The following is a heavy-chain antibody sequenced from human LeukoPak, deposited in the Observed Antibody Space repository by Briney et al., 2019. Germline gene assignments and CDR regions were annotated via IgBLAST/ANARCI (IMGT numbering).Heavy chain of an antibody. Sequence: PSETLSLTCSVPGGSISSYFWSWIRQPAGKGLEWIGRIHASGTTIYNPSLKSRVTMSMDTSKNQFSLKLTSVTAADTAVYYCARAHHLDYGDWFDPWGQGILVPVSS. CDR3: ARAHHLDYGDWFDP. CDR2: IHASGTT. D-gene: IGHD4-17*01. CDR1: GGSISSYF. J-gene: IGHJ5*02. V-gene: IGHV4-4*07.